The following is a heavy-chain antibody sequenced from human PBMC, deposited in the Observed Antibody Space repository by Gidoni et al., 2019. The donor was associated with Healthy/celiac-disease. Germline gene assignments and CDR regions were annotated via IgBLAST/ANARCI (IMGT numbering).Heavy chain of an antibody. CDR3: ARAPGSSYGVDPFDY. CDR1: GGAISSYY. CDR2: ICTIGST. Sequence: QVQLQESGPGLVKPSETLSLTCTVSGGAISSYYGSWIRQPAGKGLEWIGRICTIGSTNYNPSLKIRVTMSVDTSKNQFSLKLSSMTAADTAVYYCARAPGSSYGVDPFDYWGQGTLVTVSS. V-gene: IGHV4-4*07. D-gene: IGHD5-18*01. J-gene: IGHJ4*02.